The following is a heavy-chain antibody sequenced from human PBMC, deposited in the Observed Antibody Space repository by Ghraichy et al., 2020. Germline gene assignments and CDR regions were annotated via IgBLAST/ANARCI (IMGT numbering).Heavy chain of an antibody. Sequence: GESLNISCAASGFTFSSYSIYWVRQAPGKGLEWVSYISSSSRTIYYADSVKGRFTISRDNAKNSLYLQMNSLRDEDTAVYYCARDGTTVTRYYYGMDVWGQGTTVTVSS. CDR1: GFTFSSYS. J-gene: IGHJ6*02. CDR3: ARDGTTVTRYYYGMDV. V-gene: IGHV3-48*02. D-gene: IGHD4-11*01. CDR2: ISSSSRTI.